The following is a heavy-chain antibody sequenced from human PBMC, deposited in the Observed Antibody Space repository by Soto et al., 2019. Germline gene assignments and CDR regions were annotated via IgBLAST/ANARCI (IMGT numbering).Heavy chain of an antibody. CDR3: ARAHYGDYGYGMDV. J-gene: IGHJ6*02. D-gene: IGHD4-17*01. CDR2: IYHSGST. Sequence: SETLSLSCTVSGGSISSGDYYWSWIRQPPGKGLEWIGYIYHSGSTYYNPSLKSRVTISVDRSKNQFSLKLSSVTAADTAVYYCARAHYGDYGYGMDVWGQGTTVTVSS. CDR1: GGSISSGDYY. V-gene: IGHV4-30-2*01.